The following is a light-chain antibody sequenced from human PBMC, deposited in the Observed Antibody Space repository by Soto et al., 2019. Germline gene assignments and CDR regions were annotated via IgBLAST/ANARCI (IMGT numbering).Light chain of an antibody. V-gene: IGLV2-14*01. J-gene: IGLJ1*01. CDR3: SSYTSSGTYV. CDR2: EVS. Sequence: QSVLTQPASVSSSPGHSITISCTGTSSDVGGYNYVSWYQQHPGKAPKLMIYEVSNRPSGVSNRFSGSKSGNTASLTISGLQAEDEADYYCSSYTSSGTYVFGTGTKVTVL. CDR1: SSDVGGYNY.